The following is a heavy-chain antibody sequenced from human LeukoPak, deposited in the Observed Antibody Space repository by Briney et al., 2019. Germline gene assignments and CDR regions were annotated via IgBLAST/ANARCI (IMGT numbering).Heavy chain of an antibody. CDR3: ARAGRYCSGGSCYFGRYAFDI. CDR1: GGSISSSSYY. CDR2: IYYSGST. V-gene: IGHV4-39*01. J-gene: IGHJ3*02. Sequence: TSETLSLTCTVSGGSISSSSYYWGWIRQPPGKGLEWIGSIYYSGSTYYNPSLKSRVTISVDTSKNQFSLKVSSVTAADTAVYYCARAGRYCSGGSCYFGRYAFDIWGQGTMVTVSS. D-gene: IGHD2-15*01.